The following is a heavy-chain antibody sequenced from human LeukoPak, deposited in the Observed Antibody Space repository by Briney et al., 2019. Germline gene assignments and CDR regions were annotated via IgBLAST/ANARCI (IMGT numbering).Heavy chain of an antibody. J-gene: IGHJ4*02. D-gene: IGHD4-17*01. Sequence: GGSLRLSCAASGFTFSRFGIHWVRQAPGKGLECVAFIRYDGNNKYYADSVKGRFTISRNNSKNTLFLQMNSLRAEDTAVYYCAKDRDYGDYVFDYGGQGTLVTVSS. V-gene: IGHV3-30*02. CDR2: IRYDGNNK. CDR3: AKDRDYGDYVFDY. CDR1: GFTFSRFG.